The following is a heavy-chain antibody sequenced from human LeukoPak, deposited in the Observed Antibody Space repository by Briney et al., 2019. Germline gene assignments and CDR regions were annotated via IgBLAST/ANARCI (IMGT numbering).Heavy chain of an antibody. D-gene: IGHD3-22*01. CDR2: INHSGST. Sequence: SETLSLTCAVYGGSFSGYYWSWIRQPPGKGLEWIGEINHSGSTNYNPSLRSRVTISVVTSKNQFSLKLSSVTAADSAVYSCARGYSSSRRYENDCWGQGTLVTVSS. CDR1: GGSFSGYY. J-gene: IGHJ4*02. CDR3: ARGYSSSRRYENDC. V-gene: IGHV4-34*01.